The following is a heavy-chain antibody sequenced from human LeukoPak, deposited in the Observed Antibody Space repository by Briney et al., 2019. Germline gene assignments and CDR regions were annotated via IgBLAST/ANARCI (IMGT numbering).Heavy chain of an antibody. J-gene: IGHJ4*02. CDR3: ARVRMAAAGLTFDY. Sequence: SETLSLTCTVSGGSISSYYWSWIRQPPGKGLEWIGYIYYSGSTNYNPSLKSRVTISVDTSKNQFSLKLSSVTAADTAVYYCARVRMAAAGLTFDYWGQGTLVTVSS. CDR2: IYYSGST. D-gene: IGHD6-13*01. V-gene: IGHV4-59*01. CDR1: GGSISSYY.